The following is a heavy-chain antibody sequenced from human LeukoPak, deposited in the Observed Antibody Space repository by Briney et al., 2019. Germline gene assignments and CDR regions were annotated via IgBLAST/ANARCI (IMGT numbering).Heavy chain of an antibody. V-gene: IGHV4-39*07. CDR1: GGSISSSSYY. J-gene: IGHJ6*02. CDR3: ARDGTTVPPHGMDV. CDR2: IYYSGNT. Sequence: SETLSLTCTVSGGSISSSSYYWGWIRQAPGKGLEWIGSIYYSGNTYYNPSLKSRVTISIDTSKNQFSLKLSSVTAADTAVYYCARDGTTVPPHGMDVRGQGTTVTVSS. D-gene: IGHD4-17*01.